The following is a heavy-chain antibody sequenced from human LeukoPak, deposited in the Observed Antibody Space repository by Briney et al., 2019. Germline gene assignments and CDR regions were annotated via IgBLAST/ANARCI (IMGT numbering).Heavy chain of an antibody. V-gene: IGHV1-3*03. Sequence: ASVKVSCKASGYTFTSYAMHWVRQAPGQRLEWMGWINAGNGNTKYSQEFQGRVTITRDTSASTAYMELSSLRSEDMAVYYCARASSGGAASDIWGQGTMVTVSS. J-gene: IGHJ3*02. CDR3: ARASSGGAASDI. CDR1: GYTFTSYA. D-gene: IGHD2-15*01. CDR2: INAGNGNT.